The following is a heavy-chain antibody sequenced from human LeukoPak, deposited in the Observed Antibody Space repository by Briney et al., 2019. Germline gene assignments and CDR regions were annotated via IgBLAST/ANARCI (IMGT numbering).Heavy chain of an antibody. Sequence: PGGSLRLSCAASGFTFSSYWMSWVRQAPGKGLEWVANIKQDGSEKYYVDSVKGRFTISRDNAKNSLYLQMNSLRAEDTAVYYCARDRGAGTTSYSRLYYYYYMDVWGKGTTVTISS. J-gene: IGHJ6*03. V-gene: IGHV3-7*01. CDR1: GFTFSSYW. D-gene: IGHD6-13*01. CDR2: IKQDGSEK. CDR3: ARDRGAGTTSYSRLYYYYYMDV.